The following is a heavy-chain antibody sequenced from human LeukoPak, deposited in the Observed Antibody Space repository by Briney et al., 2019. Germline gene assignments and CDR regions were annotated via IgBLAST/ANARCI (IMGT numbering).Heavy chain of an antibody. J-gene: IGHJ4*02. CDR1: GDSISNNHW. CDR2: IYHSGST. V-gene: IGHV4-4*02. D-gene: IGHD3-22*01. Sequence: SGTLSLTCAVSGDSISNNHWWSWVRQSPGEGLEWIGEIYHSGSTNYNPFLKSRVTISVDKSKNYFSLKLTSVTAADTAAYYCARKGDSSGYIVYWGQGTLVTVSS. CDR3: ARKGDSSGYIVY.